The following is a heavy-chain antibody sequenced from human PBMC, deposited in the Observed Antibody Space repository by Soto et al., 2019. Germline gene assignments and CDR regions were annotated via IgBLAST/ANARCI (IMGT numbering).Heavy chain of an antibody. D-gene: IGHD2-15*01. Sequence: GESLKISCKGSGYSFTSYWISWVRQMPGKGLEWMGRIDPSDSYTNYSPSFQGHVTISADKSISTAYLQWSSLKASDTAMYYCAGYCSGGSCYPTPSLDYYGMDVWGQGTTVTVYS. J-gene: IGHJ6*02. CDR1: GYSFTSYW. CDR3: AGYCSGGSCYPTPSLDYYGMDV. CDR2: IDPSDSYT. V-gene: IGHV5-10-1*01.